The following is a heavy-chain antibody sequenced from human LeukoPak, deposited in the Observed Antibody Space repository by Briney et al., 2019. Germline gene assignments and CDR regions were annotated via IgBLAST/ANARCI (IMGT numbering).Heavy chain of an antibody. V-gene: IGHV4-30-2*01. Sequence: SETLSLTCTVSGGSISSGGYYWSWIRQPPGKGLEWIGYIYHSGSTYYNPSLKSRVTISVDRSKNQFSLKLSSVTAADTAVYYCARDRPIVLHARAFDIWGQGTMVTVSS. CDR2: IYHSGST. CDR1: GGSISSGGYY. D-gene: IGHD2-8*01. J-gene: IGHJ3*02. CDR3: ARDRPIVLHARAFDI.